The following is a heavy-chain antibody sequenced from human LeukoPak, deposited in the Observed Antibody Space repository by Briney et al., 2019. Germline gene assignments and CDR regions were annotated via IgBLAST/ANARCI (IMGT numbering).Heavy chain of an antibody. CDR3: ARATSSWTDNWFDP. V-gene: IGHV4-38-2*02. CDR2: IYHSGIT. Sequence: SETLSLICTVSGYSISSGYYWGWIRQPPGKGLEWIGSIYHSGITYYNPSLKSRVTISVDTSKNQFSLKLSSVTAADTAVYYCARATSSWTDNWFDPWGQGTLVTVSS. CDR1: GYSISSGYY. D-gene: IGHD6-13*01. J-gene: IGHJ5*02.